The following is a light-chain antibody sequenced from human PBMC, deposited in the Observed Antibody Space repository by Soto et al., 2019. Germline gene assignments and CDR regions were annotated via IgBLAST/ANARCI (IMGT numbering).Light chain of an antibody. J-gene: IGLJ3*02. V-gene: IGLV2-23*01. CDR3: CSFARGNTVV. Sequence: QSALTQPASVSGSPGQSITISCTGTSSDVGGYNLVSWHQQHPGKAPKLMIYEDDKRPSGISNRFFGSKSGNTASLTISGLQAEDEADYYCCSFARGNTVVFGGGTKLTVL. CDR1: SSDVGGYNL. CDR2: EDD.